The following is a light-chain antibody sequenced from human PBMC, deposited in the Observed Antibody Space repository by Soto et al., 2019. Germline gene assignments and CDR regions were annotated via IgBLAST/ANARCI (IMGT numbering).Light chain of an antibody. Sequence: EVVLTQSPATLSLSPGERATLSCRASQSVSTTYLAWYQQKPDQAPRLLIYGASSRATGIPDRFSGSGSGTDFTLTINRLAPEDFAVYYCQQYGGSLLTFGGGNKVEI. J-gene: IGKJ4*01. V-gene: IGKV3-20*01. CDR2: GAS. CDR1: QSVSTTY. CDR3: QQYGGSLLT.